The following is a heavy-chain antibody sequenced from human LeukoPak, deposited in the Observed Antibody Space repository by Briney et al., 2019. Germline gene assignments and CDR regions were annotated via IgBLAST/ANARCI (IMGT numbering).Heavy chain of an antibody. V-gene: IGHV1-2*02. CDR1: GYTFTTYY. CDR3: ARVPCLTTSCSPINWFDP. Sequence: GASVKVSCKASGYTFTTYYMHWVRQAPGQGLEWMGWINPNSGGTSYAQKFQGRVTMTRDTSISTAYLELSELRTDDTAVYYCARVPCLTTSCSPINWFDPWGQGTLVTVPS. D-gene: IGHD2-2*01. CDR2: INPNSGGT. J-gene: IGHJ5*02.